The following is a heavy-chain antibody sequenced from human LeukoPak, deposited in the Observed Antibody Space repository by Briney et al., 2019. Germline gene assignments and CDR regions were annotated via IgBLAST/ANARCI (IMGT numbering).Heavy chain of an antibody. V-gene: IGHV3-43*01. CDR1: GFTFDDYT. Sequence: PGGSLRLSCAASGFTFDDYTMHWVRQAPGKGLEWVSLISWDGGSTYYADPVKGRFTISRDNSKNSLYLQMNSLRTEDTALYYCAKSAARLVSDYYYYMDVWGKGTTVTVSS. J-gene: IGHJ6*03. CDR2: ISWDGGST. D-gene: IGHD6-6*01. CDR3: AKSAARLVSDYYYYMDV.